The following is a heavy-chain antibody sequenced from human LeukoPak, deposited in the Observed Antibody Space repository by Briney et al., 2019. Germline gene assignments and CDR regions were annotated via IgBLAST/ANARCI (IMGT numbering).Heavy chain of an antibody. CDR1: GFTFSSYA. CDR2: ISGSGGST. Sequence: PGGSLRLSCAASGFTFSSYAMSWVRQAPGKGLEWVSAISGSGGSTYYADSVKGRFTISRDNSENTLYLQMNSLRAEDTAVYYCAKELGEDDYYYGMDVWGQGTTVTVSS. D-gene: IGHD3-16*01. CDR3: AKELGEDDYYYGMDV. V-gene: IGHV3-23*01. J-gene: IGHJ6*02.